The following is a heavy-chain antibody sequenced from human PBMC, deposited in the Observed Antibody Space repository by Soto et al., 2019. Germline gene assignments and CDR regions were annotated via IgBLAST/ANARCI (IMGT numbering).Heavy chain of an antibody. Sequence: AETLSLTCGFSVYSISSGYYWGWIRQPPGRGLEWIGTVYYSGSTYYNPSLKSRASISVDTSKNQFPLKLSSVTAADAAVYYCARQFSGSYQGKVMGLDYWGQGAPVTVSS. J-gene: IGHJ4*02. V-gene: IGHV4-38-2*01. D-gene: IGHD1-26*01. CDR3: ARQFSGSYQGKVMGLDY. CDR1: VYSISSGYY. CDR2: VYYSGST.